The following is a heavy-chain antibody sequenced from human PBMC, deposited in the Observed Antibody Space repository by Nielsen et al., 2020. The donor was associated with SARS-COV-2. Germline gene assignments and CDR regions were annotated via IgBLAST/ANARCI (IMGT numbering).Heavy chain of an antibody. V-gene: IGHV4-31*03. D-gene: IGHD2-8*01. Sequence: SETLSLTCTVSGASINSGDYYWTWVRQYPGKGLEWIGYIYYTGSTIYNPSLKSRVVISEDTSKNQFSLELRSVTAADTAVYYCGKESLRGYSNYMDVWGKGTTVTVSS. CDR3: GKESLRGYSNYMDV. CDR1: GASINSGDYY. J-gene: IGHJ6*03. CDR2: IYYTGST.